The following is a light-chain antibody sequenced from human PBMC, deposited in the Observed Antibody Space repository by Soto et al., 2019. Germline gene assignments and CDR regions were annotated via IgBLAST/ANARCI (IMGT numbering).Light chain of an antibody. J-gene: IGKJ4*01. CDR1: QTISSW. Sequence: DIQMTQSPSTLSGSVGDRVTITCRASQTISSWLAWYQQKPGKAPKLLIYKASTLKSGVPSMFSGSGSGTEFTLTISSLQPDDFATYYCQQANSFPLTFGGGTKVDIK. V-gene: IGKV1-5*03. CDR3: QQANSFPLT. CDR2: KAS.